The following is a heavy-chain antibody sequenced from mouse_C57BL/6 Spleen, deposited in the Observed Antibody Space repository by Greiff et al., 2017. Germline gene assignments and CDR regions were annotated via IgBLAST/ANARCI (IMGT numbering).Heavy chain of an antibody. J-gene: IGHJ4*01. CDR3: TKTAQAKWYAMDY. Sequence: DVKLVESGGGLVQPGGSMKLSCVASGFTFSNYWMNWVRQSPEKGLEWVAQIRLKSDNYATHYAESVKGRFTISRDDSKSSVYLQMNNLRAEDTGIYYCTKTAQAKWYAMDYWGQGTSVTVSS. D-gene: IGHD3-2*02. V-gene: IGHV6-3*01. CDR2: IRLKSDNYAT. CDR1: GFTFSNYW.